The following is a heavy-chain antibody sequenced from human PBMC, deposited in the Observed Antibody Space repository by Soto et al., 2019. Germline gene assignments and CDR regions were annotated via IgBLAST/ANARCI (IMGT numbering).Heavy chain of an antibody. CDR3: AREVERGYSYGSLEY. D-gene: IGHD5-18*01. V-gene: IGHV1-46*01. J-gene: IGHJ4*02. CDR1: GYTFTGYG. CDR2: INPSGVST. Sequence: ASVKVSCKASGYTFTGYGMHWVRQAPGQRLEWMGWINPSGVSTSYAQKFQGRVTMTRDTSTSTVYMDLSSLRSEDTAVYYCAREVERGYSYGSLEYWGQGTLVTVSS.